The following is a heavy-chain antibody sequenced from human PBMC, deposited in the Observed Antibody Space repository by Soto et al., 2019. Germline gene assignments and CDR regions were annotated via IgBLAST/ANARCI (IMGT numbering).Heavy chain of an antibody. CDR1: GFTFSSYG. D-gene: IGHD5-18*01. CDR2: IWYDGSNK. V-gene: IGHV3-33*01. J-gene: IGHJ6*02. CDR3: ARVGGDTAMVSYYYYGMDV. Sequence: GGSLRLSCAASGFTFSSYGMHWVRQAPGKGLEWVAVIWYDGSNKYYADSVKGRFTISRDNSKNTLNLQMNSLRAEDTAVYYCARVGGDTAMVSYYYYGMDVWGQGTTVSVSS.